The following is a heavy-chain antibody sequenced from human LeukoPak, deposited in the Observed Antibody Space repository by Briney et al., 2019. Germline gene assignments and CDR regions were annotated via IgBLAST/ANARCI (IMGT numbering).Heavy chain of an antibody. CDR2: ISYDGSNK. CDR3: AKFSSGYDPFDY. J-gene: IGHJ4*02. CDR1: GFTFSSYG. V-gene: IGHV3-30*18. Sequence: PGGSLRLSCAASGFTFSSYGMHWVRQAPGKGLEWVAVISYDGSNKYYADSVKGRFTISRDNSKNTLYLQMNSLRAEDTAVYYCAKFSSGYDPFDYWGQGTLVTVSS. D-gene: IGHD5-12*01.